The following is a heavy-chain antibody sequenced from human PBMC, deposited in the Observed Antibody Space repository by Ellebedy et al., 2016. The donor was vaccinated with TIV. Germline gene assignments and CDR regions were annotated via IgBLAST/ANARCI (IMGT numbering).Heavy chain of an antibody. D-gene: IGHD2-15*01. J-gene: IGHJ4*02. CDR3: ARAIGAGDGK. V-gene: IGHV3-7*04. Sequence: GESLKISCVASGFTFRNYWMHWVRQAPGKGLGWVANIKEDGSAIYYVDSVKGRFTISRDNAKNSLYLQMNSLRTEDTAVYYCARAIGAGDGKWGQGALVTVSS. CDR1: GFTFRNYW. CDR2: IKEDGSAI.